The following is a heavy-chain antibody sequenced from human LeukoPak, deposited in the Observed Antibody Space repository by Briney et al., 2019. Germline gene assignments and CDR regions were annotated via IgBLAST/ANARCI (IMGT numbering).Heavy chain of an antibody. CDR1: GFTFSSYS. D-gene: IGHD5-12*01. Sequence: PGGSLRLSCAASGFTFSSYSMNWVRQAPGKGLEWVSSISSSSSYIYYADSVKGRFTISRDNAKNSLYLQMNSLRAEDTAVYYCARDRVALDGMDVWGQGTTVTVSS. CDR2: ISSSSSYI. V-gene: IGHV3-21*01. CDR3: ARDRVALDGMDV. J-gene: IGHJ6*02.